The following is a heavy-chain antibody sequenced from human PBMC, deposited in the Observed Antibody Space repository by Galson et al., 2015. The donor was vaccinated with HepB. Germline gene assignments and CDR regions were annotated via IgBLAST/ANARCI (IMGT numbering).Heavy chain of an antibody. CDR2: ISYDGSNK. V-gene: IGHV3-30-3*01. CDR3: ARDRDSSSWYGFFDY. CDR1: GFTFSSFA. Sequence: SLRLSCAASGFTFSSFAMHWVRQAPGKGLEWVAVISYDGSNKYYADSVKGRFTISRDNSKNTLYLQMNSLRAEDTAVYYCARDRDSSSWYGFFDYWGQGTLVTVSS. J-gene: IGHJ4*02. D-gene: IGHD6-13*01.